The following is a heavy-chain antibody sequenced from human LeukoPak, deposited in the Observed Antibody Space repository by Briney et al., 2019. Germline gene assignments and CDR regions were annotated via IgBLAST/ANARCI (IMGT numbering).Heavy chain of an antibody. CDR3: ARCAYSYDRSGAFDI. J-gene: IGHJ3*02. CDR2: ISSSGST. V-gene: IGHV4-61*02. CDR1: GDSISSGDYY. D-gene: IGHD3-22*01. Sequence: PSETLSLTCTVSGDSISSGDYYGSWMRQPAGKGLEWIVRISSSGSTNYNPSLKSRITISVDTSKMQFFLTLSSVTAADTAVYFCARCAYSYDRSGAFDIWGQGTMVTVSS.